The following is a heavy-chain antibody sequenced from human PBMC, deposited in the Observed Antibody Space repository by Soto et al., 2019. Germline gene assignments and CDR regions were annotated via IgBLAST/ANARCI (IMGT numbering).Heavy chain of an antibody. J-gene: IGHJ4*02. Sequence: SGPTLVNPTQTLTLTCTFSGFSLSTSGVGVGWIRQPPGKALEWLALIYWNDDKRYSPSLKSRLTITKDTSKNQVVLTMTNMDPVATATYYCARNRGLPRGGSLKGYSFFDYWGRGTLVAVSS. D-gene: IGHD5-18*01. CDR3: ARNRGLPRGGSLKGYSFFDY. CDR1: GFSLSTSGVG. V-gene: IGHV2-5*01. CDR2: IYWNDDK.